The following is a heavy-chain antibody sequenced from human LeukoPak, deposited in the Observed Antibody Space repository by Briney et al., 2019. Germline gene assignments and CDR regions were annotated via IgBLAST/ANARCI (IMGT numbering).Heavy chain of an antibody. CDR3: ATQGAYSWSAFDI. Sequence: GGSLRLSCEASGFTFSSYGMSWVRQAPGKGLEWVSAISGSGGSTYYADSVKGRFTISRDNSKNTLYLQMNSLRAEDTAVYYCATQGAYSWSAFDIWGQGTMVTVSS. CDR1: GFTFSSYG. D-gene: IGHD1-20*01. J-gene: IGHJ3*02. CDR2: ISGSGGST. V-gene: IGHV3-23*01.